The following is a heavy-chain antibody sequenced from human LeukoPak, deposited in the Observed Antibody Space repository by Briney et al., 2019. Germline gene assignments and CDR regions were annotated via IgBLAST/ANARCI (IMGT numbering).Heavy chain of an antibody. CDR1: GFTFSSYG. CDR2: IWYDGSNK. D-gene: IGHD3-3*01. CDR3: AKGGDTYDFWSGYYTGRHYYYMDV. J-gene: IGHJ6*03. V-gene: IGHV3-33*06. Sequence: PGRSLRLSCAASGFTFSSYGMHWVRQAPGKGLEWVAVIWYDGSNKYYADSVKGRFTISRDNSRNTLYLQMNSLRAEDTAVYYCAKGGDTYDFWSGYYTGRHYYYMDVWGKGTTVTVSS.